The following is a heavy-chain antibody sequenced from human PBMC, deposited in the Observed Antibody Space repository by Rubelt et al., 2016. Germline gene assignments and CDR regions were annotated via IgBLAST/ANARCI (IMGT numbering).Heavy chain of an antibody. D-gene: IGHD5-24*01. J-gene: IGHJ4*02. CDR3: AREQDRDGYNRYPDY. Sequence: QLQLQESGPGLVKPSETLSLTCTVSGGSISSSSYYWGWIRQPPGKGLEWIGSIYYSGSTYYNPSLKSRVTISVDTSKNQFSLKLSSVTAADTAVYYCAREQDRDGYNRYPDYWGQGTLVTVSS. V-gene: IGHV4-39*02. CDR2: IYYSGST. CDR1: GGSISSSSYY.